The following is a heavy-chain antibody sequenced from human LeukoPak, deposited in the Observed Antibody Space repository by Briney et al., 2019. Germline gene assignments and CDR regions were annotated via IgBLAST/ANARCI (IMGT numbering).Heavy chain of an antibody. J-gene: IGHJ3*02. CDR3: ASPADYDSSAFDM. CDR1: GFTFTSYS. CDR2: ISSSGTYI. D-gene: IGHD3-22*01. Sequence: GGSLRLSCAASGFTFTSYSMNWVRQAPGKGLEWVSSISSSGTYIYYADSVKGRFTISRDNAKNSLYLQMNSLRAEDTAVYYCASPADYDSSAFDMWGQGTMVTVSS. V-gene: IGHV3-21*04.